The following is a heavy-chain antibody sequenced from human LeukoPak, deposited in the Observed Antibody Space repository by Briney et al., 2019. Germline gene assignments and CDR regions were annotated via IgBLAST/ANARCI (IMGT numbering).Heavy chain of an antibody. J-gene: IGHJ4*02. CDR3: AREPVRGYSYDPYYFDY. D-gene: IGHD5-18*01. CDR2: ISYDGSNK. V-gene: IGHV3-30-3*01. Sequence: PGGSLRLSCAASGFTFSSYWMSWVRQAPGKGLEWVAVISYDGSNKYYADSVKGRFTISRDNSKNTLYLQMNSLRAEDTAVYYCAREPVRGYSYDPYYFDYWGQGTLVTVSS. CDR1: GFTFSSYW.